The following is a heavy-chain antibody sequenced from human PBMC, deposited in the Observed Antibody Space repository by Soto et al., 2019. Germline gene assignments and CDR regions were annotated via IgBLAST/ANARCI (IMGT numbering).Heavy chain of an antibody. V-gene: IGHV1-24*01. CDR3: ARDSVGYSGYEIWN. J-gene: IGHJ4*02. Sequence: GASVKVSCKVSGYTLTELSMHWVRQAPGEGLEWMGGFDPEDGETIYAQQFQGRVSMTEDTSTDTAYMELSSLRSEDTAVYYCARDSVGYSGYEIWNWGQGTLVTVSS. CDR2: FDPEDGET. CDR1: GYTLTELS. D-gene: IGHD5-12*01.